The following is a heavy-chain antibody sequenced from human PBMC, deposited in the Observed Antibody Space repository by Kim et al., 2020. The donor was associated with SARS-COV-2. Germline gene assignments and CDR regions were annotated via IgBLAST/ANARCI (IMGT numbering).Heavy chain of an antibody. CDR1: GFTFGDYA. V-gene: IGHV3-49*03. Sequence: GGSLRLSCTASGFTFGDYAMSWFRQAPGKGLAWVGFIRSKAYGGTTEYAASVKGRFTISRDDSKSIAYLQMNSLKTEDTAVYYCTSSYSGGWYYYYYGMDVWGQGTTVTVSS. CDR2: IRSKAYGGTT. D-gene: IGHD6-19*01. J-gene: IGHJ6*02. CDR3: TSSYSGGWYYYYYGMDV.